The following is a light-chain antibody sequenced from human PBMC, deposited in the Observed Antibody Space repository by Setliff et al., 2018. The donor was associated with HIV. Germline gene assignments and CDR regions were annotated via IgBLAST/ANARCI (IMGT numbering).Light chain of an antibody. CDR1: SSDIGGYES. CDR2: DVT. Sequence: SALTQPASVSGSPGQSITISCTGSSSDIGGYESVSWYQQHPGEVPKLMIYDVTKRPSGVSNRFSASKSGNTASLTISGLQAEDEAHYYCCSYAGGDTWIFGGGTKVTVL. CDR3: CSYAGGDTWI. J-gene: IGLJ2*01. V-gene: IGLV2-23*02.